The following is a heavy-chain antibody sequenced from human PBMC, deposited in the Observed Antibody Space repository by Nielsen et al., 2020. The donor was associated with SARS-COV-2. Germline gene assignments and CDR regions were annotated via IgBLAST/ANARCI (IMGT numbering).Heavy chain of an antibody. J-gene: IGHJ4*02. D-gene: IGHD4-17*01. CDR1: GFTFSSYA. CDR3: AKFYYGDYGDFDY. V-gene: IGHV3-23*01. CDR2: ISGSGGST. Sequence: GESLKISCAASGFTFSSYAMSWVRQAPGKGLEWDSAISGSGGSTYYADSVKGRFTISRDNSKNTLYLQMNSLRAEDTAVYYCAKFYYGDYGDFDYWGQGTLVTVSS.